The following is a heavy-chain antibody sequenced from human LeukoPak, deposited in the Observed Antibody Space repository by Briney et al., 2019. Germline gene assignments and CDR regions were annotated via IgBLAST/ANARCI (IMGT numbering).Heavy chain of an antibody. Sequence: GESLKISCQGSGYIFTSYWIGWVRQLPGKGLEWMGIIYPGDSDTRYSPSFQGQVTISADKSISTAYLQWSSLKASDTAMYYCARRWEGSGSYSFDYWGQGTLVTVSS. CDR3: ARRWEGSGSYSFDY. CDR2: IYPGDSDT. D-gene: IGHD3-10*01. V-gene: IGHV5-51*01. CDR1: GYIFTSYW. J-gene: IGHJ4*02.